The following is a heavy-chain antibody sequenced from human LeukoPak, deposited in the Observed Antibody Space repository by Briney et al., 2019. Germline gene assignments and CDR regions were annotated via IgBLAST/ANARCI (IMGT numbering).Heavy chain of an antibody. CDR3: AKVEGIRYVVWLPPPAFDY. D-gene: IGHD3-9*01. J-gene: IGHJ4*02. CDR1: GFTFSSYA. Sequence: PGGSLRLSCAASGFTFSSYAMSWVRQAPGKGLEWVSAISGSGGSTYYADSVKGRFTISRDNSKNTLYLQMNSLRAEDTAVYYCAKVEGIRYVVWLPPPAFDYWGQGTLVTVSS. V-gene: IGHV3-23*01. CDR2: ISGSGGST.